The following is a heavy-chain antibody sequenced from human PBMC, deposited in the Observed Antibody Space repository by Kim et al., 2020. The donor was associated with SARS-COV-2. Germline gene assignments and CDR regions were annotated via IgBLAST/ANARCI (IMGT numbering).Heavy chain of an antibody. J-gene: IGHJ3*02. D-gene: IGHD3-10*01. Sequence: STYYADSVKGRFTISRDNSKNTLYLQLNSRRAEDTAIYYCAKMMVRTTYDIWGLGTLVTVSS. CDR2: ST. V-gene: IGHV3-23*01. CDR3: AKMMVRTTYDI.